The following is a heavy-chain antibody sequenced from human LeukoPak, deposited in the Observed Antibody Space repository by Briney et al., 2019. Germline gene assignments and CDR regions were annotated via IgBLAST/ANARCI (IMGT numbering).Heavy chain of an antibody. CDR3: AKAPSRVRGVIIAYYLDY. J-gene: IGHJ4*02. Sequence: SETLSLTCAVYGGSFSGYYWSWIRQPPGKGLEWIGEINHSGSTNYNPSLKSRVTISVDTSKNQFSLKLSSVTAADTAVYYCAKAPSRVRGVIIAYYLDYWGKGPLVTVS. D-gene: IGHD3-10*01. CDR1: GGSFSGYY. CDR2: INHSGST. V-gene: IGHV4-34*01.